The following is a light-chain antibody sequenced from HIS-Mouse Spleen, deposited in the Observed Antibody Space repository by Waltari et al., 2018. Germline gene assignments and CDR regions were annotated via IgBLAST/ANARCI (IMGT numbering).Light chain of an antibody. Sequence: EIVMTQSPATLSVSPGERATLSCRASQSVSSNLAWYQQKPGQAPRLLIYGASTRGTGIPARFSGRWSGKEFTLTISSLQSEDFGVYYCQQYNNWAWTFGQGTKVEIK. CDR3: QQYNNWAWT. CDR2: GAS. CDR1: QSVSSN. J-gene: IGKJ1*01. V-gene: IGKV3-15*01.